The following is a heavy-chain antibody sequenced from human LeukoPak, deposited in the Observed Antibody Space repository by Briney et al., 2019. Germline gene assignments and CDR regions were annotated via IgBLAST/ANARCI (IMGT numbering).Heavy chain of an antibody. V-gene: IGHV1-69*05. D-gene: IGHD4-23*01. CDR3: AGDPTVAKGHVDYYYMDV. CDR1: GGTFSSYA. Sequence: GASVKVSCKASGGTFSSYAIIWVRQAPGQGLEWMGGIIPIFGTANYAQKFQGRVTITTDESTSTAYMELSSLRSEDTAVYYCAGDPTVAKGHVDYYYMDVWGKGTTVTVSS. J-gene: IGHJ6*03. CDR2: IIPIFGTA.